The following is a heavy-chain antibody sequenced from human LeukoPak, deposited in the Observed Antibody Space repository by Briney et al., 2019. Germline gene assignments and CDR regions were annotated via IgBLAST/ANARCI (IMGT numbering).Heavy chain of an antibody. CDR3: ARDQYYDILTGYYPY. D-gene: IGHD3-9*01. V-gene: IGHV1-2*02. J-gene: IGHJ4*02. CDR2: INPNSGGT. Sequence: ASVKVSYKASGYTFTGYYMHWVRQAPGQGLEWMGWINPNSGGTNYAQKFQGRVTMTRDTSISTAYMELSRLRSDDTAVYYCARDQYYDILTGYYPYWGQGTLVTVSS. CDR1: GYTFTGYY.